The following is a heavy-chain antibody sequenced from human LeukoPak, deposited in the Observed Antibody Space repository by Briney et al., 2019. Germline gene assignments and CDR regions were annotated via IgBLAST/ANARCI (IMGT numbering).Heavy chain of an antibody. CDR1: GGSISSGGYY. CDR2: IYYSGST. D-gene: IGHD6-19*01. V-gene: IGHV4-31*03. CDR3: ARYRVGSSGWKVAFDI. J-gene: IGHJ3*02. Sequence: SQTLSLTCTVSGGSISSGGYYWSWIRQHPGKGLEWIGYIYYSGSTYYNPSLKSRVTISVDTSKNQFSLKLSSVTAADTAVYYCARYRVGSSGWKVAFDIWGQGTMVTVSS.